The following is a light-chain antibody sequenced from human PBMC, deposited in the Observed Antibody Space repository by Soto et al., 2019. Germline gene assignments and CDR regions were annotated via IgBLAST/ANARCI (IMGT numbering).Light chain of an antibody. Sequence: QSVLTQPASVSGSPGQSITISCTGTSSDVGGYDFVSWYQHHPGKVPKLMIFEVSKRPSGVSNRFSGSKSGNTASLTISGLQAEDEADYYCSSYTSTTPVFGGGTKLTVL. V-gene: IGLV2-14*01. CDR3: SSYTSTTPV. J-gene: IGLJ2*01. CDR2: EVS. CDR1: SSDVGGYDF.